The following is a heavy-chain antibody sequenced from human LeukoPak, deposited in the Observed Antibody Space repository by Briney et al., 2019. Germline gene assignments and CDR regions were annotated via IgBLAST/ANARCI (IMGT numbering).Heavy chain of an antibody. D-gene: IGHD3-22*01. CDR1: GFTFDDHA. V-gene: IGHV3-9*01. CDR2: ISWNSGSI. CDR3: AKVGSEYYYDSSGPYGMDV. Sequence: GGSLRLSCAASGFTFDDHAMHWVRQAPGKGLEWVSGISWNSGSIGYADSVKGRFTISRDNAKNSLYLQMNSLRAEDTALYYCAKVGSEYYYDSSGPYGMDVWGQGTTVTVSS. J-gene: IGHJ6*02.